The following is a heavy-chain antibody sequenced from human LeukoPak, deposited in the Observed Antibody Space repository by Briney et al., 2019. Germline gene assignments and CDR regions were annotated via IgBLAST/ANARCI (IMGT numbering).Heavy chain of an antibody. J-gene: IGHJ4*02. CDR1: GGSISSSNW. CDR3: ARDRTAATGRLHDY. CDR2: IYHSGST. Sequence: SETLSLTCAVSGGSISSSNWWSWVRQPPGKGLEWIGEIYHSGSTNYNPSLKSRVTISVDTSKSQFSLRLTSVTAAGTAVYYCARDRTAATGRLHDYWGQGTLVTVSS. D-gene: IGHD6-13*01. V-gene: IGHV4-4*02.